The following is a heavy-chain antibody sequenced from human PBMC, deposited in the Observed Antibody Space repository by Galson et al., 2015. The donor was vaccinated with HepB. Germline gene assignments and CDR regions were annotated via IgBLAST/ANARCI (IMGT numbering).Heavy chain of an antibody. J-gene: IGHJ4*02. V-gene: IGHV3-21*01. D-gene: IGHD4-17*01. CDR1: GFTFSSYS. CDR3: SRGSDYGDYARHPDPVDY. Sequence: SLRLSCAASGFTFSSYSMNWVRQAPGKGLEWVSSISSSSSYIYYADSVKGRFTISRDNAKNSLYLQMNSLRAEDTAVYYCSRGSDYGDYARHPDPVDYWGQGTLVTVSS. CDR2: ISSSSSYI.